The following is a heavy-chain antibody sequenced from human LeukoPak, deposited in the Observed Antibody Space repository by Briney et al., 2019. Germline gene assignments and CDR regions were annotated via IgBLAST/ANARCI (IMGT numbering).Heavy chain of an antibody. V-gene: IGHV3-23*01. J-gene: IGHJ4*02. CDR1: GFTFSSYA. CDR2: ISGSGGST. Sequence: PGGSLRLSCAASGFTFSSYAMSWVRQAPGKGLEWVSAISGSGGSTYYADPVKGRFTISRDNSKNTLYLQMNSLRAEDTAVYYCAKGRFIAVAGTGDYWGQGTLVTVSS. D-gene: IGHD6-19*01. CDR3: AKGRFIAVAGTGDY.